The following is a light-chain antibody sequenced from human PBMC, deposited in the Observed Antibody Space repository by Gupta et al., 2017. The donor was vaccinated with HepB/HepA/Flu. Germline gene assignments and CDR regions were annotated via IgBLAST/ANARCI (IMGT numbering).Light chain of an antibody. CDR2: EVS. CDR3: SSFRSGDTLVV. J-gene: IGLJ3*02. CDR1: SSDLGAYNA. Sequence: QSALTQTASVSGSPGQSITIPCTGSSSDLGAYNAVSWYQQYPGKPPKLLIYEVSNRPSGVFYRFSGSKSGNTASLTITGLHPEEEADYYCSSFRSGDTLVVFGGGTKLTVL. V-gene: IGLV2-14*01.